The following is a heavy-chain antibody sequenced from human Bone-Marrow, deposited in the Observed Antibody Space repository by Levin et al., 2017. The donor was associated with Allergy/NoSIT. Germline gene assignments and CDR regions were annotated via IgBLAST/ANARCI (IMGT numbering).Heavy chain of an antibody. Sequence: PGGSLRLSCAASGFTFSSSAMSWVRQAPGKGLEWVSPITAGDASTHYTDSVKGRLTVSRDNSKNTLYLQMNSLRAEDTALYYCAKVRRGLDAFEIWGQGTMVTVSS. CDR1: GFTFSSSA. V-gene: IGHV3-23*01. CDR3: AKVRRGLDAFEI. CDR2: ITAGDAST. D-gene: IGHD3/OR15-3a*01. J-gene: IGHJ3*02.